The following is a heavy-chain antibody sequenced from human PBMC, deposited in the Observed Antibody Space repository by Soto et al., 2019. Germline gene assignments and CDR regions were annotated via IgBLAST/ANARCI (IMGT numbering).Heavy chain of an antibody. CDR3: VIQRCRVHCYSLSY. CDR1: GFTLSSDL. CDR2: ISSSSSTI. J-gene: IGHJ4*02. V-gene: IGHV3-48*02. Sequence: GGSLRLSCAASGFTLSSDLMNWVRQALGKELEWVSYISSSSSTIYYADSVKGRFTISRDNAKNSLYLQMNSLRDEDTAVYYCVIQRCRVHCYSLSYCGLRTLVTGSS. D-gene: IGHD2-21*02.